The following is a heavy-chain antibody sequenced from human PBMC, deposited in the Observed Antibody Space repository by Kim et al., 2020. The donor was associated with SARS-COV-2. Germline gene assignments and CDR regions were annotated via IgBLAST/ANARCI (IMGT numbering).Heavy chain of an antibody. Sequence: SETLSLTCTVSGGSISSSSYYWGWIRQPPGKGLEWIGSIYYSGSTYYNPSLKSRVTISVDTSKNQFSLKLSSVTAADTAVYYCARFAVAGRFDYWGQGTLVTVSS. J-gene: IGHJ4*02. CDR3: ARFAVAGRFDY. CDR1: GGSISSSSYY. V-gene: IGHV4-39*01. D-gene: IGHD6-19*01. CDR2: IYYSGST.